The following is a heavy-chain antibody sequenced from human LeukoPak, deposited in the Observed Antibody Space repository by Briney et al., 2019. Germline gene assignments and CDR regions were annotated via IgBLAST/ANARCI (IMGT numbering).Heavy chain of an antibody. V-gene: IGHV3-30-3*01. CDR1: GFTFSSYA. J-gene: IGHJ6*02. CDR2: ISYDGSNK. Sequence: PGRSLRLSCAASGFTFSSYAMHWVRQAPGKGLEWEAVISYDGSNKYYADSVKGRFTISRDNSKNTLYLQMNSLRAEDTAVYYCARDLRAQYSSGWLNYYYYYGMDVWGQGTTVTVSS. D-gene: IGHD6-19*01. CDR3: ARDLRAQYSSGWLNYYYYYGMDV.